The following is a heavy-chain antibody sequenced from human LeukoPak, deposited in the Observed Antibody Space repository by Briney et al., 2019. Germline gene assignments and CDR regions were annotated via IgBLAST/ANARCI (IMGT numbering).Heavy chain of an antibody. V-gene: IGHV6-1*01. CDR2: TYYRSKWYN. CDR3: AGGAASRGSGFDY. J-gene: IGHJ4*02. Sequence: SQTLSLTCAISGDSVSSNSVAWNWIRQSPSRGLEWLGRTYYRSKWYNDYAQSVKSRISINPDTSKNQFSLQLNSVTPEDTAVYYCAGGAASRGSGFDYWGQGTLVTVSS. D-gene: IGHD6-13*01. CDR1: GDSVSSNSVA.